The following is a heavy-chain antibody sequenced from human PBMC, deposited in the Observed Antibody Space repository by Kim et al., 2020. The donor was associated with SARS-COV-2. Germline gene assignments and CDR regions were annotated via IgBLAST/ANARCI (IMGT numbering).Heavy chain of an antibody. D-gene: IGHD1-26*01. V-gene: IGHV1-58*01. CDR3: AAALGGIVGANLDY. J-gene: IGHJ4*02. Sequence: AQKFQERVTITRDMSTSTAYMELSSLGSEDTAVYYCAAALGGIVGANLDYWGQGTLVTVSS.